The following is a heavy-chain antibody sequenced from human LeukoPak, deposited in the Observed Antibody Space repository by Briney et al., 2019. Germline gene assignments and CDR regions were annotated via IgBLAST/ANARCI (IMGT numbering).Heavy chain of an antibody. CDR2: INPNSGGT. CDR3: ARYPYMGCMEYYFDY. Sequence: GASVKVSCKASGYTFTGYYMHWVRQAPGQGLEWMGWINPNSGGTNYAQKFQGRVTMTRDTSISTAYMELSRLRSDDTAVYYCARYPYMGCMEYYFDYWGQGTLVTVSS. J-gene: IGHJ4*02. D-gene: IGHD2-8*01. V-gene: IGHV1-2*02. CDR1: GYTFTGYY.